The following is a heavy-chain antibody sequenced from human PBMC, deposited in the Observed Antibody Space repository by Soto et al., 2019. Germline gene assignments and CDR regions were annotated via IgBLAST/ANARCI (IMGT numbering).Heavy chain of an antibody. D-gene: IGHD6-13*01. Sequence: GGSLRLSCAASGFTFSDYYMSWIRQAPGKGLEWVSYISSSGSTIYYADSVKGRFTISRDNAKNSMYLQMNSLRAEDTAVYYCARARGSWYYYYGMDVWGQGTTVTVSS. CDR3: ARARGSWYYYYGMDV. V-gene: IGHV3-11*01. CDR2: ISSSGSTI. J-gene: IGHJ6*02. CDR1: GFTFSDYY.